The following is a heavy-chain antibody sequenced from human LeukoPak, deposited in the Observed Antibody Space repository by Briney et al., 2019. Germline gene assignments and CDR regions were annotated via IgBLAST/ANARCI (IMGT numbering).Heavy chain of an antibody. CDR2: INSDGSGT. CDR1: GFTFSSYW. D-gene: IGHD5-18*01. CDR3: ARVVGTAMVPYGMDV. J-gene: IGHJ6*02. V-gene: IGHV3-74*01. Sequence: PGGSLRLSCAASGFTFSSYWMHWVRQAPGKGLVWVSHINSDGSGTTYTDSVKGRITISRDNAKNTLYLQMNSLRAEDTTVYYCARVVGTAMVPYGMDVWGQGTTVTVSS.